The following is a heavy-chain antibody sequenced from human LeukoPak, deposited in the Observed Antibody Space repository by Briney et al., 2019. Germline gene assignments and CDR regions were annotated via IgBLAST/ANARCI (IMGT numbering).Heavy chain of an antibody. CDR2: ISAYNGNI. J-gene: IGHJ3*02. Sequence: GASVKVSCKASGYTFTSYGISWVRQAPGQGLEWMGWISAYNGNINYAQKLQGRVTMTTDTSTSTAYMELRSLRSDDTAVYYCARAYSSGYPGAFDIWGQGTMVTVSS. CDR3: ARAYSSGYPGAFDI. D-gene: IGHD3-22*01. V-gene: IGHV1-18*01. CDR1: GYTFTSYG.